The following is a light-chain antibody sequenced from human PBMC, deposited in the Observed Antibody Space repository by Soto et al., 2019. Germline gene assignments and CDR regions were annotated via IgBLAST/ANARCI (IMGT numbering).Light chain of an antibody. Sequence: DTQMTQSPSTLSASVGDRVTITCRASQSINIWLAWYQQKPGRAPKLLIYKASTLESGVPSRFSGSGSGTEFTLTISSLQPEDVATYYCQKYNSVWTFGQGTKVDIK. J-gene: IGKJ1*01. CDR2: KAS. V-gene: IGKV1-5*03. CDR3: QKYNSVWT. CDR1: QSINIW.